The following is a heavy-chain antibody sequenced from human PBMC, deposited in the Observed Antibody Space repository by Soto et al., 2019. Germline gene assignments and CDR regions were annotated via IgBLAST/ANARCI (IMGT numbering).Heavy chain of an antibody. Sequence: SETLSLTCTVSGGSISSYYWSWIRQPPGKGLEWIGYTYYSGSTNYNPSLKSRVTISVDTSKNQFSLKLSSVTAADTAVYYCARVSLWFGELLYLGFDYWGQGTLVTVSS. V-gene: IGHV4-59*01. J-gene: IGHJ4*02. CDR1: GGSISSYY. CDR3: ARVSLWFGELLYLGFDY. CDR2: TYYSGST. D-gene: IGHD3-10*01.